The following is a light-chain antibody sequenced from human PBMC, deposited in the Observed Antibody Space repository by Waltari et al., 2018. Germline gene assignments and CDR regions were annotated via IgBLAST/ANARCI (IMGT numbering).Light chain of an antibody. J-gene: IGKJ4*01. CDR1: QDISNY. CDR2: DAS. CDR3: QQYYDIPLT. Sequence: DIQMTQSPSSLSASVGDRVTITCQASQDISNYLNWYQQKPGKAPKLLIYDASNLETGVPSRFSGSGSGTDFTFTISSLQAEDVALYYCQQYYDIPLTFGGGTKVEIK. V-gene: IGKV1-33*01.